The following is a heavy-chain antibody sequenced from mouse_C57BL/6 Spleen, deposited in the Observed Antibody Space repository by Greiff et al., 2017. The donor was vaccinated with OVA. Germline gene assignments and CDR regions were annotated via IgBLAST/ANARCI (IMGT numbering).Heavy chain of an antibody. CDR1: GYTFTSYW. D-gene: IGHD2-4*01. V-gene: IGHV1-69*01. J-gene: IGHJ3*01. CDR2: LDPSDSYT. CDR3: AREGVYDYDDGFAY. Sequence: QVQLQQPGAELVMPGASVKLSCKASGYTFTSYWMHWVKQRPGQGLEWIGALDPSDSYTNYNQKFKGKSTLTVDKSSSTAYMQLSSLTSEDSAVYYCAREGVYDYDDGFAYWGQGTLVTVSA.